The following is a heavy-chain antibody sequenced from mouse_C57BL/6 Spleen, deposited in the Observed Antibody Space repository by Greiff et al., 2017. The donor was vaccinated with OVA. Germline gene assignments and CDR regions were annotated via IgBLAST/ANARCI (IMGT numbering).Heavy chain of an antibody. CDR3: ARNYYGSSYKYFDV. Sequence: EVQLQESGPELVKPGASVKISCKASGYSFTDYNMNWVKQSNGKSLEWIGVINPNYGTTSYNQKFKGKATLTVDQSSSTAYMQLNSLTSEDSAVYYWARNYYGSSYKYFDVWGTGTTVTVSS. J-gene: IGHJ1*03. CDR2: INPNYGTT. D-gene: IGHD1-1*01. V-gene: IGHV1-39*01. CDR1: GYSFTDYN.